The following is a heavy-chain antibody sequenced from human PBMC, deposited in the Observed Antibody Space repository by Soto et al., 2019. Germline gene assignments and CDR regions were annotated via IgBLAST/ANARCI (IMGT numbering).Heavy chain of an antibody. CDR1: GYTFTSYG. CDR2: ISACNGNT. V-gene: IGHV1-18*01. Sequence: ASVKVSCKASGYTFTSYGISWVRQAPGQGLEWMGWISACNGNTNYAQKLQGRVTMTTDTSTSTAYMELRSLRSDDTAVYYCARGPRMSMPAVTDQNDYWGQGTLVTVSS. CDR3: ARGPRMSMPAVTDQNDY. D-gene: IGHD6-19*01. J-gene: IGHJ4*02.